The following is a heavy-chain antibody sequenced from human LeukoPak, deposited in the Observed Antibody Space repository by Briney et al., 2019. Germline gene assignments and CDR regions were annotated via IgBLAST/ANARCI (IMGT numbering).Heavy chain of an antibody. J-gene: IGHJ6*03. CDR2: TGTASDI. D-gene: IGHD1-1*01. Sequence: GGSLRLSCAASGFTFSSFDMHWVRQPTGQGLEWVSTTGTASDIYYPGSVEGRFTLSRDNAKNSLYLQMNSLTAGDTAVYYCARGPPRGKYYYMDVWGKGTTVTVSS. V-gene: IGHV3-13*01. CDR3: ARGPPRGKYYYMDV. CDR1: GFTFSSFD.